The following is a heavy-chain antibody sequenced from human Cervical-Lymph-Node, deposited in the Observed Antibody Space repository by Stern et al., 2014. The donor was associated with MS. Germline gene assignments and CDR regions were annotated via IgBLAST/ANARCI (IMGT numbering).Heavy chain of an antibody. CDR3: ARGLLGSENAFDI. J-gene: IGHJ3*02. D-gene: IGHD2-15*01. V-gene: IGHV1-18*01. CDR1: GYTFTSYG. CDR2: TSAVKVNT. Sequence: QVQLVQSGAEVKKPGASVKDSCKASGYTFTSYGISWVRQAPGQVLEWMGLTSAVKVNTNYAQKLQVRVTMTTDTSTSTAYMELSILRSYDTAVYYCARGLLGSENAFDIWGQGTIVTVSS.